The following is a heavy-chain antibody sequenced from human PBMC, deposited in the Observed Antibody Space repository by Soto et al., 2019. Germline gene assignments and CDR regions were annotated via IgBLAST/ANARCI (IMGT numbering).Heavy chain of an antibody. D-gene: IGHD6-13*01. CDR3: ARDSYSSSWPRDAYYYYGMDV. CDR2: IKQDGSEK. Sequence: EVQLVESGGGLVQPGGSLRLSCAASGFTFSSYWMSWVRQAPGKGLEWVANIKQDGSEKYYVDSVKGRFTISRDNAKNSLYLQMNSLRAEDTAVYYCARDSYSSSWPRDAYYYYGMDVWGQGTTVTVSS. V-gene: IGHV3-7*01. CDR1: GFTFSSYW. J-gene: IGHJ6*02.